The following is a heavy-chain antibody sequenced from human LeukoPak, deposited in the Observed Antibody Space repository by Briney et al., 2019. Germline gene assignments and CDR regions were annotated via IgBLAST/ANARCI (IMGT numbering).Heavy chain of an antibody. Sequence: GGSLRLSCAASGFTFSSYGMSWVRQAPGKGLEYVSAISSNGGSTYYANSVKGRFTISRDNSKNTLYLQMGSLRAEDMAVYYCARGGYGDYTDYWGQGTLVTVSS. CDR1: GFTFSSYG. CDR3: ARGGYGDYTDY. D-gene: IGHD4-17*01. V-gene: IGHV3-64*01. CDR2: ISSNGGST. J-gene: IGHJ4*02.